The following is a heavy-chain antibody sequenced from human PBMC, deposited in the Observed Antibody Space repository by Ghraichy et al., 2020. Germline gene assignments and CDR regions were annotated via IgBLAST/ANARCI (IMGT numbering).Heavy chain of an antibody. CDR2: ISWNSGSI. V-gene: IGHV3-9*01. J-gene: IGHJ3*02. CDR3: AKARHIVVVTAEHDAFDI. CDR1: GFTFDDYA. Sequence: LTCAASGFTFDDYAMHWVRQAPGKGLEWVSGISWNSGSIGYADSVKGRFTISRDNAKNSLYLQMNSLRAEDTALYYCAKARHIVVVTAEHDAFDIWGQGTMVTVSS. D-gene: IGHD2-21*02.